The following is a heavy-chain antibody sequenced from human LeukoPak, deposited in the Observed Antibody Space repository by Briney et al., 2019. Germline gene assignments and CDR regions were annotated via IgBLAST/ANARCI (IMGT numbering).Heavy chain of an antibody. J-gene: IGHJ6*03. D-gene: IGHD2-2*01. Sequence: SVKVSCKASGGTFSSYAISWVRQAPGQGLEWMGGIIPIFGTANYAQKFQGRVTITADESTSTAYMELSSLRSEDTAVYYCARGAGEIVVVPAAPYYYYYMDVWGKGTTVTVSS. CDR3: ARGAGEIVVVPAAPYYYYYMDV. CDR1: GGTFSSYA. V-gene: IGHV1-69*13. CDR2: IIPIFGTA.